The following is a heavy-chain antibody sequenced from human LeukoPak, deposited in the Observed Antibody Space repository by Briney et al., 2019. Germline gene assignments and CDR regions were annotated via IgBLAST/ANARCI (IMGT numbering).Heavy chain of an antibody. CDR1: GYTFTSYG. Sequence: GASVKVSCKASGYTFTSYGISWVRQAPGQGLEWMGWISAYNGNTNYAQKLQGRVTITTDESTSTAYMELRSLRSEDTAVYFCARENGYPHDYVFYYMDVWGEGTTVTVPS. CDR2: ISAYNGNT. J-gene: IGHJ6*03. D-gene: IGHD5-18*01. CDR3: ARENGYPHDYVFYYMDV. V-gene: IGHV1-18*01.